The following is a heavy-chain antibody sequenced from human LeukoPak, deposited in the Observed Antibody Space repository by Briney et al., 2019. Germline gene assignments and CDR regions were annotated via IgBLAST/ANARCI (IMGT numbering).Heavy chain of an antibody. CDR2: ISSSGSTI. CDR3: AELGITMIGGV. V-gene: IGHV3-48*03. J-gene: IGHJ6*04. D-gene: IGHD3-10*02. Sequence: QPGGTLRLSCAASRFTFSSYEMNWVRQAPGKGLEWVSYISSSGSTIYYADSVKGRFTISRDNAKNSLYLQMNSLRAEDTAVYYCAELGITMIGGVWGKGTTVTISS. CDR1: RFTFSSYE.